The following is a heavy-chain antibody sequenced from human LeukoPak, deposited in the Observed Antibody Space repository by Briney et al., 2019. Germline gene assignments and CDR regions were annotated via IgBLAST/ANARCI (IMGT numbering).Heavy chain of an antibody. Sequence: GGSLRLSCAASGFTFSSYAMSWVRQAPGKGLEWVSAISGSGGSTYYADSVKGRFTISRDNSKNTVYLQMNSLRAEDSAVYFCARRVMATGKLYYFSYWGQGTLVTVSS. D-gene: IGHD2-21*02. V-gene: IGHV3-23*01. CDR3: ARRVMATGKLYYFSY. J-gene: IGHJ4*02. CDR1: GFTFSSYA. CDR2: ISGSGGST.